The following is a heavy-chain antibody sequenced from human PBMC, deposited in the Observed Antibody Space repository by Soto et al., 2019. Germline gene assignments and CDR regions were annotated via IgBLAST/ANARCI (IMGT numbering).Heavy chain of an antibody. CDR2: INQDGSQE. V-gene: IGHV3-7*05. D-gene: IGHD3-10*01. J-gene: IGHJ4*02. CDR1: GFSFSSYW. CDR3: AKAPTGSGRDYYFDN. Sequence: VQLVESGGGLVQPGGSLRLSCAASGFSFSSYWMSWVRQAPGKGLEWVANINQDGSQEYYVDSVKGRFTISRDNARNSLYLQMNSLRDEDTAVYYRAKAPTGSGRDYYFDNWGQGTLITVSS.